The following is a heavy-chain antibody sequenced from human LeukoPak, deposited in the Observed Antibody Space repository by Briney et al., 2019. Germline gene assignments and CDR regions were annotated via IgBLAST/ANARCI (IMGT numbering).Heavy chain of an antibody. J-gene: IGHJ4*02. CDR3: ARPWRGYS. Sequence: PGGALLLSCAASGFPLISNYMSGVRQAPGKGLEGVSYISSSSSSTIYYADSVKGRFTISRDNAKNSLYLQKNSLRAEDTAVYYCARPWRGYSWGQGTLVTVSS. CDR1: GFPLISNY. CDR2: ISSSSSSTI. V-gene: IGHV3-48*01. D-gene: IGHD2-2*02.